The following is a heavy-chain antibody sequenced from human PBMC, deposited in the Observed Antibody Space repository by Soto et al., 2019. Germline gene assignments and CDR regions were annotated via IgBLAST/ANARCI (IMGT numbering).Heavy chain of an antibody. CDR1: GFTFTSSA. J-gene: IGHJ5*02. D-gene: IGHD3-3*01. CDR3: AAAPYYDFWSGYMGFDP. Sequence: QMQLVQSGPEVKKPGTSVKVSCKASGFTFTSSAVQWVRQARGRRLEWIGWIVVGSGNTNYAQKFQERVTITRDMSTSTAYMELSSLRSEDTAVYYCAAAPYYDFWSGYMGFDPWGQGTLVTVSS. V-gene: IGHV1-58*01. CDR2: IVVGSGNT.